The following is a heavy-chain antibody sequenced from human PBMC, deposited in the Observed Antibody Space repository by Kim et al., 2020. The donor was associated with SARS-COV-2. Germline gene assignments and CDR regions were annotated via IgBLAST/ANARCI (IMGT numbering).Heavy chain of an antibody. J-gene: IGHJ4*02. CDR3: ARRGSGSTWSIDF. V-gene: IGHV3-21*01. D-gene: IGHD6-13*01. CDR2: ISSSSITI. Sequence: GGSLRLSCAASGFTFISYGMNWVRQAPGKGLEWVSSISSSSITIYYAYSVKGRFTISRDNAKNSLFLQMNSLRAEDTAVYYCARRGSGSTWSIDFWGQGTLVTVSS. CDR1: GFTFISYG.